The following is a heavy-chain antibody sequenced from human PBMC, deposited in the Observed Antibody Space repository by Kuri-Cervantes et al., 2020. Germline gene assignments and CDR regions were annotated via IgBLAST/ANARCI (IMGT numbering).Heavy chain of an antibody. Sequence: GGSLRPSCAASGFTFSSYSMNWVRQAPGKGLEWVSSISGSSSYIYYADSVKGRFTISRDNAKISLYLKMNSLRAEATAVYYCERDPSAWLQRGRCFDYWGQGTLVTVSS. CDR2: ISGSSSYI. D-gene: IGHD5-24*01. J-gene: IGHJ4*02. V-gene: IGHV3-21*01. CDR3: ERDPSAWLQRGRCFDY. CDR1: GFTFSSYS.